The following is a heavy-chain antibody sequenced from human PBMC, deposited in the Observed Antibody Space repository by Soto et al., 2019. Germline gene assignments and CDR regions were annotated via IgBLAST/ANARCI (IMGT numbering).Heavy chain of an antibody. V-gene: IGHV3-23*01. D-gene: IGHD3-3*01. J-gene: IGHJ6*01. CDR2: IYSSGDRI. CDR1: GFTFRTYP. CDR3: AKGPISPYGMDV. Sequence: EEQLLESGGDLVQPGGALKLPFEASGFTFRTYPMSWVRQAPGKGLEWVSTIYSSGDRIYYADSVKGRFTISRDNSKNTLYLQMNGLGAEDTAVYYCAKGPISPYGMDVWGQGTTVTVSS.